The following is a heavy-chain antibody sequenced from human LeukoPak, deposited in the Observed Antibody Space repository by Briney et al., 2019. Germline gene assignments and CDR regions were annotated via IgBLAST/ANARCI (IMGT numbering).Heavy chain of an antibody. Sequence: SETLSLTCTVSDGSLSSSSYYWGWIRQPPGKGLEWIGSIYYSGITYYNPSLKSRVTISVDTSKNQFSLKLSSVTAADTAVFYCARGSGWYFDYWGQGTLVTVSS. CDR3: ARGSGWYFDY. J-gene: IGHJ4*02. D-gene: IGHD6-19*01. CDR1: DGSLSSSSYY. CDR2: IYYSGIT. V-gene: IGHV4-39*07.